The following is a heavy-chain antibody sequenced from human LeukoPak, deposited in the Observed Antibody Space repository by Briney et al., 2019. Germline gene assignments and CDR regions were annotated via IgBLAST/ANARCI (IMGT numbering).Heavy chain of an antibody. V-gene: IGHV3-9*01. Sequence: SGGSLRLSCAASGFTFDDYAMHWVRQAPGKGLEWVSGISWNSGSIGYADSVKGRFTISRDNAKNSLYLQMHSLRAEDTALYYCAKRGLGIGGAFDIWGQGTMVTVSS. CDR3: AKRGLGIGGAFDI. J-gene: IGHJ3*02. CDR2: ISWNSGSI. CDR1: GFTFDDYA. D-gene: IGHD7-27*01.